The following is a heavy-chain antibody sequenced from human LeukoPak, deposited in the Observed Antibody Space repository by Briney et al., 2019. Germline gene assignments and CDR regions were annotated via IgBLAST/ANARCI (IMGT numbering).Heavy chain of an antibody. D-gene: IGHD1-1*01. CDR3: ASTVTTYDAFDI. V-gene: IGHV1-69*05. CDR1: GGTFSSYA. Sequence: SVKVSCKASGGTFSSYAISWVRQAPGQGLEWMGGTMPIFGTANYAQKFQGRVTITTDESTSTAYMELSSLRSEDTAVYYCASTVTTYDAFDIWGQGTMVTVSS. CDR2: TMPIFGTA. J-gene: IGHJ3*02.